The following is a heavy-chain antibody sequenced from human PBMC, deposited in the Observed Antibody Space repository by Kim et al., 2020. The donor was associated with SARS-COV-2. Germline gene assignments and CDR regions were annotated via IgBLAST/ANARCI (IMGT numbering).Heavy chain of an antibody. Sequence: SETLSLTCSVSGGSISSSSYYWGWIRQPPGKGLEWIGSIYYSGSTYYNPSLESRVTISVDTSKNQFSLKLSSVTAAETAVYYCARHRYSRGWYGYNNWFDPWGQGTLVTVSS. D-gene: IGHD6-19*01. J-gene: IGHJ5*02. CDR2: IYYSGST. CDR1: GGSISSSSYY. CDR3: ARHRYSRGWYGYNNWFDP. V-gene: IGHV4-39*01.